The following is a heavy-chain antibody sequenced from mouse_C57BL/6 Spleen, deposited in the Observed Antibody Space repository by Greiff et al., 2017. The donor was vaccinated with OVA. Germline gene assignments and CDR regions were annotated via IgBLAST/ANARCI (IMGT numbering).Heavy chain of an antibody. Sequence: EVQLQESGAELVKPGASVKLSCTASGFNITDYYMHWVKQRTEQGLEWIGRIDPEDGETKYAPKFQGKATITADTSSNTAYLQLSSLTSEDTAVYYCARSGYGSSSYWYFDVWGTGTTVTVSS. CDR1: GFNITDYY. V-gene: IGHV14-2*01. J-gene: IGHJ1*03. CDR2: IDPEDGET. D-gene: IGHD1-1*01. CDR3: ARSGYGSSSYWYFDV.